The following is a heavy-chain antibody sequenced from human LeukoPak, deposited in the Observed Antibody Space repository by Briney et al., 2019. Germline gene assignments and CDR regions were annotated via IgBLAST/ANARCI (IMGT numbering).Heavy chain of an antibody. J-gene: IGHJ6*02. V-gene: IGHV3-30*18. CDR2: TAFDGSNT. D-gene: IGHD3-10*01. CDR1: GFSFSGYA. CDR3: AKDRWFGEAIYYYYGMDV. Sequence: GGSLRLSCAASGFSFSGYAMHWVRQAPGKGLEWVAVTAFDGSNTHYSDPVEGRFTISRDNSKNTVSLQMNSLRAEDTAVYYCAKDRWFGEAIYYYYGMDVWSQGTTVTVSS.